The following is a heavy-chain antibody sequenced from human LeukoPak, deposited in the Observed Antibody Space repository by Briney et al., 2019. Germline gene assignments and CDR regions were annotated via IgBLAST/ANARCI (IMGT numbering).Heavy chain of an antibody. D-gene: IGHD2-2*01. J-gene: IGHJ4*02. CDR2: IYHSGST. Sequence: SGTLSLTCAVSGGSISSSNWWSWVRQPPGKGLEWIGEIYHSGSTNYNPSLKSRVTISVDKSKNQFSLKLSSVTAADTAVYYCARGQKHCSSTSCYGLFDYWGQGTLVTVSS. CDR3: ARGQKHCSSTSCYGLFDY. V-gene: IGHV4-4*02. CDR1: GGSISSSNW.